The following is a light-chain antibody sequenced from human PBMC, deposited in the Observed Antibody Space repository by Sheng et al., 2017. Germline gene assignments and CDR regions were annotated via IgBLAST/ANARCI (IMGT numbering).Light chain of an antibody. CDR3: SSYTSSSTAVV. Sequence: QSALTQPASVSGSPGQSITISCTGTSSDIGGYNYVSWYQQHPGKAPKLMIYNVSNRLSRISNRFSGSKSGNTASLTISGLQAEDEADYYCSSYTSSSTAVVFGGGTKLTVL. J-gene: IGLJ2*01. CDR2: NVS. V-gene: IGLV2-14*03. CDR1: SSDIGGYNY.